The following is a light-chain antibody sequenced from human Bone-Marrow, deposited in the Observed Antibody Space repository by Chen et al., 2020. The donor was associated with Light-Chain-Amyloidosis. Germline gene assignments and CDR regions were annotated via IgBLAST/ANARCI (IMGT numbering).Light chain of an antibody. CDR2: RDT. CDR3: QSADSSGTYEVI. V-gene: IGLV3-25*03. CDR1: DLPTKY. Sequence: SYELTQPPSVSVSPGQTARFTCSGDDLPTKYAYWYQQKPGQDPVRVIRRDTERPSGISERLSGSSSGTTATLTISGVQAEDEADYHCQSADSSGTYEVIFGGGTKLTVL. J-gene: IGLJ2*01.